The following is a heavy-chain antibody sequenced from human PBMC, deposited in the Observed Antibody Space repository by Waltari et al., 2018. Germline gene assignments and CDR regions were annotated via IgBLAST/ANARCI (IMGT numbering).Heavy chain of an antibody. J-gene: IGHJ4*02. CDR2: RKQDGNEK. Sequence: EVQLVESGGGLVQPGGSLRLSCAASGFTFSKYWMSWVRQAPGKVLELVANRKQDGNEKYDGDSVKGRFTISRDNAKNSLYLQMNSLRAEDTAVYYCAGVLRWYFDYWGQGTLVTVSS. D-gene: IGHD4-17*01. V-gene: IGHV3-7*04. CDR3: AGVLRWYFDY. CDR1: GFTFSKYW.